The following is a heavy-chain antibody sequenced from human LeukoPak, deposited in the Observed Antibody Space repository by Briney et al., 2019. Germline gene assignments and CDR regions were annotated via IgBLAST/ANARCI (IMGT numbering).Heavy chain of an antibody. CDR1: GFTFSSYA. CDR2: ISSSSSYI. CDR3: ARDLSDHWSFDY. V-gene: IGHV3-21*01. D-gene: IGHD1-1*01. J-gene: IGHJ4*02. Sequence: GGSLRLSCAASGFTFSSYAMSWVRQAPGKGLEWVSSISSSSSYIYYADSVKGRFTISRDNAKNSLYLQMNSLRAEDTAVYYCARDLSDHWSFDYWGQGTLVTVSS.